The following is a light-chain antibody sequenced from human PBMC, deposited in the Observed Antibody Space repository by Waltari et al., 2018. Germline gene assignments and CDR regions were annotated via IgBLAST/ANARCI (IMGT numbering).Light chain of an antibody. V-gene: IGKV3-11*01. CDR1: QSINNY. J-gene: IGKJ1*01. CDR3: QQRSSWPRT. CDR2: SAS. Sequence: DIVLTQSPATLSLSPGERATLSCRASQSINNYVAWYQQKPGQAPRLLIYSASNRATGIPARFSGSGSGTDFFLTISSLDPEDFAVYYCQQRSSWPRTFGQGTRVEIK.